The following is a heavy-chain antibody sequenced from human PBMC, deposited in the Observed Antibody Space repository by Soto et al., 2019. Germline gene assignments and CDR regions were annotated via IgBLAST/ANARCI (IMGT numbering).Heavy chain of an antibody. V-gene: IGHV2-5*02. D-gene: IGHD3-16*02. Sequence: QITLKESGPTLVKPTETLTLTCTFSGFSLSTRGVGVGWIRQPPGKALEWLAVIYWDEDRRYSPSLKSRLIITKDTSKNQVFLIMTNMDPADTATYYCAHLMITYGGVIGDDAFDMWGQGTLVTVSS. CDR1: GFSLSTRGVG. J-gene: IGHJ3*02. CDR3: AHLMITYGGVIGDDAFDM. CDR2: IYWDEDR.